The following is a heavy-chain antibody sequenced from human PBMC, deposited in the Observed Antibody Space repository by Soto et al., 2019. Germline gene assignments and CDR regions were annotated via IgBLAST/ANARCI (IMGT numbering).Heavy chain of an antibody. Sequence: ETLSLSCAASGFTFSRDGMSWVRQAPGKGLEWVSLITDNGGSTYYADSVKGRFTISRDNTKNTLFLQMNSLRAEDTAVYYCAKERATTTAFDYWGQGALVTVS. CDR2: ITDNGGST. CDR1: GFTFSRDG. D-gene: IGHD4-17*01. V-gene: IGHV3-23*01. CDR3: AKERATTTAFDY. J-gene: IGHJ4*02.